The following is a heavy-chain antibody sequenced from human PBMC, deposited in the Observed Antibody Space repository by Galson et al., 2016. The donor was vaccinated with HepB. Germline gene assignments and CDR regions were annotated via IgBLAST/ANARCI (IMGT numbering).Heavy chain of an antibody. Sequence: SLRLSCAASGLTFDDYGMTWVRQAPGKGLEWVSGINWSGDSTAYADSVKGRFTMYRDDARNSLYLQMSSLRVEDTALYQCARGLVGSGMDVWGQGTTVTVSS. CDR3: ARGLVGSGMDV. V-gene: IGHV3-20*01. CDR2: INWSGDST. J-gene: IGHJ6*02. D-gene: IGHD3-10*01. CDR1: GLTFDDYG.